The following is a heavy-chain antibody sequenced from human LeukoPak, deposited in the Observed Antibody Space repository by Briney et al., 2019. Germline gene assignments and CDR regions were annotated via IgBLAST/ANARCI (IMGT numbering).Heavy chain of an antibody. V-gene: IGHV4-61*02. J-gene: IGHJ3*01. CDR2: IYSSGST. CDR1: GTSISSGDYY. CDR3: VRRGDV. Sequence: PSETLSLTCTVSGTSISSGDYYWNWIRQLAGKGLEWIGRIYSSGSTNCNPSLRSRVTISRDTSKNQFSLQLNSVTAADTAVYYCVRRGDVWGQGTMVTVSS.